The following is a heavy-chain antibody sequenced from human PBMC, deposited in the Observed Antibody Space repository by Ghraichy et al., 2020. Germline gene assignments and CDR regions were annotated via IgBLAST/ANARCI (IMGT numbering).Heavy chain of an antibody. J-gene: IGHJ4*02. D-gene: IGHD1-26*01. CDR2: IYYSGST. V-gene: IGHV4-59*01. Sequence: SETLSLTCTVSGGSISSYYWSWIRQPPGKGLEWIGYIYYSGSTNYNPSLKSRVTISVDTSKNQFSLKLSSVTAADTAVYYCARVAGGSYQHGRGVDYWGQGTLVTVSS. CDR3: ARVAGGSYQHGRGVDY. CDR1: GGSISSYY.